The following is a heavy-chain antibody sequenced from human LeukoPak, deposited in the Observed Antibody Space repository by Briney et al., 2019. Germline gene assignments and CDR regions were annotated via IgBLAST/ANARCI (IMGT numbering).Heavy chain of an antibody. V-gene: IGHV3-66*01. CDR1: GFTVSSNY. CDR2: IYSGGST. D-gene: IGHD6-19*01. CDR3: ARGPPTNIAVAGTTVDY. J-gene: IGHJ4*02. Sequence: PGGSLRLSCAASGFTVSSNYMSWVRQAPGKGLEWVSVIYSGGSTYYADSVKGRFTISRDNSKNTLYLQMNSLRAEDTAVYYCARGPPTNIAVAGTTVDYWGQGTLVTVSS.